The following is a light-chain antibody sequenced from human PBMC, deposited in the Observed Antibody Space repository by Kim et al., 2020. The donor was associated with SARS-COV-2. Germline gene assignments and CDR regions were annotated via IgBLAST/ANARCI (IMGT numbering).Light chain of an antibody. CDR1: QGIINY. J-gene: IGKJ4*01. V-gene: IGKV1-6*01. Sequence: SVGDRFSFNGLASQGIINYLGWYQQKPGKALKLLIYAASSLQSGVPSRFSGSGSGTDFTLTISSLQPEDFATYYCLQDYNYPLTFGGGTKVDI. CDR2: AAS. CDR3: LQDYNYPLT.